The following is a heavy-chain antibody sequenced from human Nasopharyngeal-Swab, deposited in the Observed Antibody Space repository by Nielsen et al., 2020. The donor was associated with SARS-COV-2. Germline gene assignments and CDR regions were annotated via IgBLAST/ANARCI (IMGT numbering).Heavy chain of an antibody. V-gene: IGHV3-11*04. CDR3: ARPGLPAGGHEAADY. D-gene: IGHD6-13*01. J-gene: IGHJ4*02. Sequence: GGSLRLSCAASGFTFSDYYMSWIRQAPGKGLEWISFTSGSGNTKYYADSVKGRFTISRDNAKNSLYPQMNSLRADDTAAYYCARPGLPAGGHEAADYWGQGTLVTVSS. CDR1: GFTFSDYY. CDR2: TSGSGNTK.